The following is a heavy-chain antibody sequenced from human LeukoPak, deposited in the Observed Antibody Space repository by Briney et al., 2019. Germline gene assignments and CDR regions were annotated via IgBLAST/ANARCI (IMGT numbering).Heavy chain of an antibody. Sequence: ASVKVSCKASGYTFTSYYMRWVRQAPGQGLEWMGIINPSGGSTSYAQKFQGRVTMTRDTSTSTVYMELSSLRSEDTAVYYCARDSNQWVRLDPWGQGTLVTVSS. J-gene: IGHJ5*02. V-gene: IGHV1-46*01. D-gene: IGHD4-11*01. CDR2: INPSGGST. CDR3: ARDSNQWVRLDP. CDR1: GYTFTSYY.